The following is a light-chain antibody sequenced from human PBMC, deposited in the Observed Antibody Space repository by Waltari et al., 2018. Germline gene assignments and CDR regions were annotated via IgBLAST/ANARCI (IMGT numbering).Light chain of an antibody. V-gene: IGKV3-11*01. Sequence: TQSPATLSLSPGERATLSCRASQSVSSYLAWHQQKPGQAPRLLIYDASNRATGIPARFSGSGSGTDFTLTISSLEPEDFAVYYCQQRSNWPPLTFGGGTKVEIK. CDR1: QSVSSY. CDR3: QQRSNWPPLT. J-gene: IGKJ4*01. CDR2: DAS.